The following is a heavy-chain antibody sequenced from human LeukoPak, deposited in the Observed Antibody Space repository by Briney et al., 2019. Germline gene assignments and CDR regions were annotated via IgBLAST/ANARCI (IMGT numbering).Heavy chain of an antibody. CDR1: GYTFTGYY. Sequence: ASVKVSCKASGYTFTGYYMHWVRQATGQGHEWMGWINPNSGGTNYAQKFQGRVTMTRDTSISTAYMELSRLRSDDTAVYYCARVRRYYGARWFDPWGQGTLVTVSS. D-gene: IGHD4-17*01. CDR3: ARVRRYYGARWFDP. J-gene: IGHJ5*02. CDR2: INPNSGGT. V-gene: IGHV1-2*02.